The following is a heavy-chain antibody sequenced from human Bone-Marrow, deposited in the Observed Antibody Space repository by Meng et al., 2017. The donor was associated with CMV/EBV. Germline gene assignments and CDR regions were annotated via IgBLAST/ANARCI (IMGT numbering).Heavy chain of an antibody. CDR1: GFTFSSYA. V-gene: IGHV3-9*01. CDR2: ITSNSDNI. Sequence: SLKISCAASGFTFSSYAMHWVRQAPGKGLEWLSGITSNSDNIAYADSVKGRFTISRDNAKNFLYLQMNSLRAEDTAVYYCARGKGFDPWGQGTRVTVSS. CDR3: ARGKGFDP. J-gene: IGHJ5*02.